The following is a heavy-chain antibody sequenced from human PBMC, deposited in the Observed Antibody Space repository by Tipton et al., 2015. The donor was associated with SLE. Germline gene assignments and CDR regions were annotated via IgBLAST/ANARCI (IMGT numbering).Heavy chain of an antibody. CDR3: ASYSYESSGYTHLDY. Sequence: LRLSCSVSGGAVIHNYWSWIRQPPGKGLEWIGYIHSSGTTKYNSSLRSRVTISVDTSKNQFSLRLTSVTAADTAVYYCASYSYESSGYTHLDYWGQGTLVTVSS. CDR2: IHSSGTT. D-gene: IGHD3-16*02. J-gene: IGHJ4*02. V-gene: IGHV4-4*09. CDR1: GGAVIHNY.